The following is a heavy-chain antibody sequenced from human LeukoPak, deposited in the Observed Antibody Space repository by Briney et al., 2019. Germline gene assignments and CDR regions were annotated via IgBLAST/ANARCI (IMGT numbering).Heavy chain of an antibody. D-gene: IGHD2-2*01. CDR2: IYYSGST. J-gene: IGHJ4*02. CDR3: ARGRKHQLPQHFDY. CDR1: GGSISSGGYY. V-gene: IGHV4-31*03. Sequence: SQTLSLTCTVSGGSISSGGYYWSWIRQHPGKGLEWIGYIYYSGSTYYNPSLKSRVTISVDTSKNQFSLKLSSVTAADTAVYYCARGRKHQLPQHFDYWGQGTLVTVSS.